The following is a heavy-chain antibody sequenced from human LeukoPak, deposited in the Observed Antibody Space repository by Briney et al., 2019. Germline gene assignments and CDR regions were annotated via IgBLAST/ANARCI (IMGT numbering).Heavy chain of an antibody. Sequence: PGGSLRLSCAASGFTFSSYAMSWVRQAPGKGLEWVSVIYSGGSTYYADSVKGRFTISRDNSKNTLYLQMNSLRAEDTAVYYCARAPNFFDWLYSGAFDIWGQGTMVTVSS. D-gene: IGHD3-9*01. J-gene: IGHJ3*02. CDR3: ARAPNFFDWLYSGAFDI. V-gene: IGHV3-53*01. CDR1: GFTFSSYA. CDR2: IYSGGST.